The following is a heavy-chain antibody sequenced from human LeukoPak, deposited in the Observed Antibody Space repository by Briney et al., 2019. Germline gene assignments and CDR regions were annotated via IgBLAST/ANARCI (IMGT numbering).Heavy chain of an antibody. V-gene: IGHV3-30-3*01. D-gene: IGHD5-18*01. CDR3: ARVGIQLWAQYYFDY. CDR1: GFTFSSYA. CDR2: ISYDGSNK. J-gene: IGHJ4*02. Sequence: GRSLRLSCAASGFTFSSYAMHWVRQAPGKGLEWVAVISYDGSNKYYADSVKGRFTTSRDNSKNTLYLQMNSLRAEDTAVYYCARVGIQLWAQYYFDYWGQGTLVTVSS.